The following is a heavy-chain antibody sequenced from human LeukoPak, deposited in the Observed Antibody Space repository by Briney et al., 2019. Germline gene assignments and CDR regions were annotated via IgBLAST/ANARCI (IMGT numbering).Heavy chain of an antibody. D-gene: IGHD3-22*01. Sequence: SQTLSLTCTVSGGSISSGGYYWSWTRQHPGKGLEWIGYIYYSGSTYYNPSLKSRVTISVDTSKNQFSLKLSSVTAADTAVYYCARYDSSEGFDYWGQGTLVTVSS. CDR3: ARYDSSEGFDY. J-gene: IGHJ4*02. CDR1: GGSISSGGYY. CDR2: IYYSGST. V-gene: IGHV4-31*03.